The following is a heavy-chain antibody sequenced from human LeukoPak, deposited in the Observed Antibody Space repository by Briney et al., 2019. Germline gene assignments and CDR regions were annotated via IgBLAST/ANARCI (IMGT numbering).Heavy chain of an antibody. CDR1: GGSFSGYY. D-gene: IGHD6-13*01. CDR2: INHSGST. Sequence: SETLSLTCAVYGGSFSGYYWSWIRQPPGKGLEWIGEINHSGSTNYNPSLKSRVTISVDTSKNQFSLKLSSVTAADTAVYYCARGNSIVAAVEIAFDIWGQGTMVTVSS. V-gene: IGHV4-34*01. CDR3: ARGNSIVAAVEIAFDI. J-gene: IGHJ3*02.